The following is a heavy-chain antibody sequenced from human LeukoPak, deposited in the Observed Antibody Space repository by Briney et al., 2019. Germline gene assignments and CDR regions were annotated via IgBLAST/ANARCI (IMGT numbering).Heavy chain of an antibody. J-gene: IGHJ6*03. CDR3: ARVRYYDSSGYYWPKNYYYYYMDV. CDR2: IYYSGST. V-gene: IGHV4-39*07. D-gene: IGHD3-22*01. CDR1: GGSISSSSYY. Sequence: PSGTLSLTCTVSGGSISSSSYYWGWVRQSPGKGLEWIGSIYYSGSTYYNPSLKSRVTISVDTSKKQFSLKLSSVTAADTAVYYCARVRYYDSSGYYWPKNYYYYYMDVWGKGTTVTVSS.